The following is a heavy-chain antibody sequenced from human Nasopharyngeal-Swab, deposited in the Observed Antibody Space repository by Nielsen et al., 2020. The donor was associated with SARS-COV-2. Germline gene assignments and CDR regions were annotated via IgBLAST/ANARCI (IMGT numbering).Heavy chain of an antibody. Sequence: ASVKVSCKVSGYTLTELSMHWVRQAPGKGLEWMGGFDPEDGETIYAQKFQGRVTMTEDTSTDTAYMELSSLRSEDTAVYYCPTADPAGSPSVWFDYWGQGTLVTVSS. CDR1: GYTLTELS. D-gene: IGHD1-14*01. V-gene: IGHV1-24*01. CDR2: FDPEDGET. J-gene: IGHJ4*02. CDR3: PTADPAGSPSVWFDY.